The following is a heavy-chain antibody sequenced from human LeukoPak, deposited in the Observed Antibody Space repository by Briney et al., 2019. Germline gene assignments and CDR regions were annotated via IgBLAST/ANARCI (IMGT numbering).Heavy chain of an antibody. D-gene: IGHD3-22*01. Sequence: SVKVSCKASGGTFSSYAISWVRQAPGQGLEWMGRIIPILGIANYAQKFQGRVTITADKSTSTAYMELSSLRSEDTAVYYCARDSRDYYYYDSSGYWFDPWGQGTLVTVSS. J-gene: IGHJ5*02. CDR1: GGTFSSYA. V-gene: IGHV1-69*04. CDR3: ARDSRDYYYYDSSGYWFDP. CDR2: IIPILGIA.